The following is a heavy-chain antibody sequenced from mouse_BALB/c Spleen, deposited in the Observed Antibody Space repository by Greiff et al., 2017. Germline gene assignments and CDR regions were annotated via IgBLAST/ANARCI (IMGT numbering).Heavy chain of an antibody. J-gene: IGHJ4*01. V-gene: IGHV2-9*02. CDR2: IWAGGST. Sequence: VQVVESGPGLVAPSQSLSITCTVSGFSLTSYGVHWVRQPPGKGLEWLGVIWAGGSTNYNSALMSRLSISKDNSKSQVFLKMNSLQTDDTAMYYCASYYRSSYYAMDYWGQGTSVTVSS. D-gene: IGHD2-14*01. CDR1: GFSLTSYG. CDR3: ASYYRSSYYAMDY.